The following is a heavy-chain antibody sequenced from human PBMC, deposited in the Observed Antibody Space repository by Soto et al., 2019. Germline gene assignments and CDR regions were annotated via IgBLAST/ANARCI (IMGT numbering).Heavy chain of an antibody. D-gene: IGHD2-21*01. Sequence: GGSLRLSCEVSGFTFSDYVMNWVRQGPGKGLEWVSTICRGDDKYYADSVKGRFTISRDTSKNKQLLQMNSLRAEATALYFCSKEGTTGDQHYYGMDVWGQGITVTVSS. V-gene: IGHV3-23*01. J-gene: IGHJ6*02. CDR2: ICRGDDK. CDR1: GFTFSDYV. CDR3: SKEGTTGDQHYYGMDV.